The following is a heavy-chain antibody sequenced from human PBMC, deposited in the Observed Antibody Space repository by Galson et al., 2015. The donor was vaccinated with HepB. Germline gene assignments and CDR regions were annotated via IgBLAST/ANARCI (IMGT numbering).Heavy chain of an antibody. Sequence: SLRLSCAASGFTFRSYAMSWVRQAPGKGLEWVAGLSGSGGSNYYADSVKGRFTISRDNSKNTLYLQMNSLRADDTALYYCAKEITVTGYYYYQYGMDVWGQGTTVTVSS. D-gene: IGHD4-17*01. J-gene: IGHJ6*02. CDR1: GFTFRSYA. CDR2: LSGSGGSN. CDR3: AKEITVTGYYYYQYGMDV. V-gene: IGHV3-23*01.